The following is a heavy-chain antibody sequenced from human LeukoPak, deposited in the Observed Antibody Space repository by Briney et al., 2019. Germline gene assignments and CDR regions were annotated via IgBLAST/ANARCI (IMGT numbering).Heavy chain of an antibody. CDR2: IYYSGST. CDR3: ASSPVPAAIGY. J-gene: IGHJ4*02. Sequence: SETLSLTCTVSGGSISSSSYYWGWIRQPPGKGLEWIGSIYYSGSTYYNPSLKSRVTISVDTSKNQFSLKLSSVTAADTAVYYCASSPVPAAIGYWGQGTLVTVSS. CDR1: GGSISSSSYY. V-gene: IGHV4-39*01. D-gene: IGHD2-2*01.